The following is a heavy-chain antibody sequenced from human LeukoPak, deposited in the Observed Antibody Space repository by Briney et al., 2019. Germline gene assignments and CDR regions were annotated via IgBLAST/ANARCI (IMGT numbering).Heavy chain of an antibody. CDR1: GFTFSSYE. V-gene: IGHV3-21*05. D-gene: IGHD6-19*01. Sequence: GGSLRLSCAASGFTFSSYEMNWVRQAPGKGLEWVSYISSSSSYIYYADSVKGRFTISRDNAKNSLYLQMNSLRAEDTAVYYCAKIYSSGWGDAFDIWGQGTMVTVSS. J-gene: IGHJ3*02. CDR3: AKIYSSGWGDAFDI. CDR2: ISSSSSYI.